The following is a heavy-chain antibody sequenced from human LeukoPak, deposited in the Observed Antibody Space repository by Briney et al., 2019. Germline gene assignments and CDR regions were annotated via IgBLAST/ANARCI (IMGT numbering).Heavy chain of an antibody. D-gene: IGHD4-17*01. V-gene: IGHV1-8*03. Sequence: ASVKVSCKTSGYTFTTYHINWVGQATGQGLEWLGWMNPYNGDRGYAQKVQGRLSITSDTSISTAYMELSSLKSDDTAVYFCARTTSLTASGYDCWGQGTLVTVSS. CDR3: ARTTSLTASGYDC. J-gene: IGHJ4*02. CDR1: GYTFTTYH. CDR2: MNPYNGDR.